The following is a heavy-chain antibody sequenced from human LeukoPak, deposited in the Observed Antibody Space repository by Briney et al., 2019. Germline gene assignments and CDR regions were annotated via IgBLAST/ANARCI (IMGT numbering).Heavy chain of an antibody. V-gene: IGHV4-4*07. CDR3: ARRDTNSGWSFDL. CDR1: GGSIGNYH. D-gene: IGHD5-12*01. CDR2: IHASGTT. Sequence: SETLPLTCSVSGGSIGNYHWSWIRQPAGKGLEWIGQIHASGTTNYYPPLKSRLTMSIHTPENQVSLTVTSVTAADSALYYCARRDTNSGWSFDLWGQGALVLVSS. J-gene: IGHJ4*02.